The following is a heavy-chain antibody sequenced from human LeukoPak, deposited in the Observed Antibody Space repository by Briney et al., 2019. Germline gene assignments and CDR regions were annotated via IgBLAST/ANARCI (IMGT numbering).Heavy chain of an antibody. CDR3: ARHSNWFDP. Sequence: PSETLSLTCTVSGGSISSSGYYWSWIRQPPGKGLEWIGTIYYSGSTYYNPSLKSRVTISVDTSKNQFSLKLSSVTAADTAVYYCARHSNWFDPWGQGTLVTVSS. CDR1: GGSISSSGYY. CDR2: IYYSGST. J-gene: IGHJ5*02. V-gene: IGHV4-39*01.